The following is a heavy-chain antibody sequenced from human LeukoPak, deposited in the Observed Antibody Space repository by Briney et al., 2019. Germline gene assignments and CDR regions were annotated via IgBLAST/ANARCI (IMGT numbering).Heavy chain of an antibody. CDR1: GFTFSSYA. V-gene: IGHV3-23*01. CDR2: ISGSGGST. J-gene: IGHJ4*02. Sequence: GGSLRLSCAASGFTFSSYAVSWVRQAPGKGLEWVSAISGSGGSTYYADSVKGRFTISRDNSKNTLYLQMNSLRAEDTAVYYCAKEGGGWYFDYYDSSGYYFDYWGQGTLVTVSS. CDR3: AKEGGGWYFDYYDSSGYYFDY. D-gene: IGHD3-22*01.